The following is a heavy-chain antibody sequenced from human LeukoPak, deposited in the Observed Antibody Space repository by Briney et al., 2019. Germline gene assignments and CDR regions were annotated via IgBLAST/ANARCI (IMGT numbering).Heavy chain of an antibody. CDR2: INSDGRST. CDR1: GFTFSGHW. CDR3: ARGWYNHHDSRGYDSFDY. D-gene: IGHD3-22*01. Sequence: PGGSLRLSCAASGFTFSGHWMHWVRQAPGKGLAWVSRINSDGRSTTYADSVKGRFTISRDNAKNTLYLQMNSLRAEDTAVYYCARGWYNHHDSRGYDSFDYWGQGTLVTVSS. J-gene: IGHJ4*02. V-gene: IGHV3-74*01.